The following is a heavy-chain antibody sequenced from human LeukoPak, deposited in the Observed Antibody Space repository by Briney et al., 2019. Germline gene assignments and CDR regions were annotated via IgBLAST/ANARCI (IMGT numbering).Heavy chain of an antibody. CDR2: MNPNNDNA. CDR3: ARAAAGGDDPFDV. CDR1: GYTFKNYD. V-gene: IGHV1-8*01. Sequence: ASVKVSCKASGYTFKNYDINWVRQAPGQGLEWMAWMNPNNDNAGSAQKFQGRVTMTRDTSINSAYMELSSLRSDDTGVYYCARAAAGGDDPFDVWGQGSLIIVSS. J-gene: IGHJ3*01. D-gene: IGHD6-25*01.